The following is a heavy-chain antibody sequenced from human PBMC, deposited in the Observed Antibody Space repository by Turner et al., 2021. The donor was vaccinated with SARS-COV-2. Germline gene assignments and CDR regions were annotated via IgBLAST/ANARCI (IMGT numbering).Heavy chain of an antibody. CDR2: TYYSGST. CDR3: ARLDYDSSGYYSSGFDY. D-gene: IGHD3-22*01. V-gene: IGHV4-39*01. Sequence: QLQLQESGPGLVKPSETLSLTCTVSGGSISSSSYYWGWIRQPPGKGLEWIGSTYYSGSTYYNPSLKSRVTISVDTSKNQFYLKLSSVTAADTAVYYCARLDYDSSGYYSSGFDYWGQGTLVTVSS. CDR1: GGSISSSSYY. J-gene: IGHJ4*02.